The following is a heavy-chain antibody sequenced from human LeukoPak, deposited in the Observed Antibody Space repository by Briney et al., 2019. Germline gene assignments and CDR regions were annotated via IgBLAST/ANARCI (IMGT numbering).Heavy chain of an antibody. CDR2: ISSSSSYI. D-gene: IGHD6-13*01. J-gene: IGHJ5*02. CDR1: GFTFSSYS. V-gene: IGHV3-21*01. Sequence: NPGGSLRLSCAASGFTFSSYSMNWVRQAPGKGLEWVSSISSSSSYIYYADSVKGRFTISRDNAKNSLYLQMNSLRAEDTAVYYCARDFRGSSSKKFPNWFDPWGQGTLVTVSS. CDR3: ARDFRGSSSKKFPNWFDP.